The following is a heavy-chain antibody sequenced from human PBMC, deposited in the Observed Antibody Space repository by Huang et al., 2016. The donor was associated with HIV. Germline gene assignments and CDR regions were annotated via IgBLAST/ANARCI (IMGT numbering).Heavy chain of an antibody. Sequence: QVSLMQSGAEVKKPGASVKVSCKASGNTFANYGFSWVRQAPGQGLEWMVGISADNGDTNDAQKFQDRVTMTKDTSTSTAYLDLRSLRSDDTAIYFCASPNPSGSHYWGLDYWGQGTLVTVSS. CDR3: ASPNPSGSHYWGLDY. V-gene: IGHV1-18*04. D-gene: IGHD3-22*01. J-gene: IGHJ4*02. CDR1: GNTFANYG. CDR2: ISADNGDT.